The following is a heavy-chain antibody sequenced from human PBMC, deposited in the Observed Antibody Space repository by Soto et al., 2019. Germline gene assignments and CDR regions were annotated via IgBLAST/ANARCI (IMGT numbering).Heavy chain of an antibody. CDR3: TTDCDYNAYYYDSSGSYGMDV. V-gene: IGHV3-15*01. Sequence: GSLRLSCAASGFTFSNAWMSWVRQAPGKGLEWVGRIKSKTDGGTTDYAAPVKGRFTISRDDSKNTLYLQMNSLKTEDTAVYYCTTDCDYNAYYYDSSGSYGMDVWGQGTTVTV. D-gene: IGHD3-22*01. J-gene: IGHJ6*02. CDR1: GFTFSNAW. CDR2: IKSKTDGGTT.